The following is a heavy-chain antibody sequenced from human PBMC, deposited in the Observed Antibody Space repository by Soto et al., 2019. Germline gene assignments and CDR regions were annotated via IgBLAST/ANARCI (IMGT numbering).Heavy chain of an antibody. D-gene: IGHD6-19*01. CDR2: ISYDGSNK. Sequence: GGSLRLSCAASGFTFSIYAMHWVRQAPGKGLEWVAVISYDGSNKYYADSVKGRFTISRDNSKNTLYLQMNSLRAEDTAVYYCARDLEAVGWAYYGMDVWGQGTTVTVSS. J-gene: IGHJ6*02. CDR3: ARDLEAVGWAYYGMDV. V-gene: IGHV3-30-3*01. CDR1: GFTFSIYA.